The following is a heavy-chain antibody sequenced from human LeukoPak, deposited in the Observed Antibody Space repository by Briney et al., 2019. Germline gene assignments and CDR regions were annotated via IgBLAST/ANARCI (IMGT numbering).Heavy chain of an antibody. D-gene: IGHD2-15*01. V-gene: IGHV4-4*07. J-gene: IGHJ4*02. CDR2: IYTSGST. CDR1: GVSITSYY. Sequence: SETLSLTCTVSGVSITSYYWSWIRQPAGKGLEWIGRIYTSGSTNYNPSLKSRVTMSVDTSKNQFSLKLSSVTAADTAVYYCARDFDCSGGSCPPYYFDYWGQGTLVTVSS. CDR3: ARDFDCSGGSCPPYYFDY.